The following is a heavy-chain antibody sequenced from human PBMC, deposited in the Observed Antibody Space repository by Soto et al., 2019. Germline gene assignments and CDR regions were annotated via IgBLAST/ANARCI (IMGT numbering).Heavy chain of an antibody. CDR2: INHSGST. CDR3: ARGAGGGSCYDY. D-gene: IGHD2-15*01. J-gene: IGHJ4*02. Sequence: SETLSLTCAVYGGSFSGYYWSWIRQPPGKGLEWIGEINHSGSTNYNPSLKSRLTISVDTSKNQFSLKLSSVTAADTAVYYCARGAGGGSCYDYWGQGTLVTVSS. V-gene: IGHV4-34*01. CDR1: GGSFSGYY.